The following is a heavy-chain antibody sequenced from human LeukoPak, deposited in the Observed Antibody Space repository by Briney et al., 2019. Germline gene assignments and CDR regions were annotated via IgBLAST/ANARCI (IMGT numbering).Heavy chain of an antibody. J-gene: IGHJ4*02. Sequence: GGSLRLSCAASGFTFSSYEMNWVRQAPGKGLEWVSSISGSADRTYYADSVKGRFTISRDNSKNTMYLQMNSVRAEDTAVYYCARVGDSSHYDYWGQGTLVTVSS. V-gene: IGHV3-23*01. CDR1: GFTFSSYE. CDR3: ARVGDSSHYDY. D-gene: IGHD6-13*01. CDR2: ISGSADRT.